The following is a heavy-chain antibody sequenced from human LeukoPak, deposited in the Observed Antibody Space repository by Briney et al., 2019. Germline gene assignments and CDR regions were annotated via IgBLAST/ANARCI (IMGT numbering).Heavy chain of an antibody. CDR3: AGRPTGYSSGYIH. J-gene: IGHJ4*02. V-gene: IGHV3-23*01. D-gene: IGHD5-18*01. Sequence: GGSLRLSCAASGFTLRSSAMSWVRQAPGKGLEWVSAISGDGGTISYAASVKGRFTISRDNSENIVYLQMNNLRVEDTAVYYCAGRPTGYSSGYIHWGQGTLVTVSS. CDR2: ISGDGGTI. CDR1: GFTLRSSA.